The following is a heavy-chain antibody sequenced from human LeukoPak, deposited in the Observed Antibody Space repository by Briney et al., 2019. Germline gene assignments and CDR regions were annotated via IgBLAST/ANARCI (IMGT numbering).Heavy chain of an antibody. CDR1: GYTFTGYY. Sequence: ASVKVSCKASGYTFTGYYMHWVRQAPGQGLEWMGWINPNSGGTNYAQKFQGTVTMTRDTSISTAYMELRRLRSDDTAVYYCARGHVGATDFDYWGQGTLVTVSS. D-gene: IGHD1-26*01. CDR2: INPNSGGT. V-gene: IGHV1-2*02. J-gene: IGHJ4*02. CDR3: ARGHVGATDFDY.